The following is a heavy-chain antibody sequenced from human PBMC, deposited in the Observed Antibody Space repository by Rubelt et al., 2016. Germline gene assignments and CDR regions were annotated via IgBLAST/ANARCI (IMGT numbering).Heavy chain of an antibody. V-gene: IGHV4-34*01. Sequence: QVQLQQWGAGLLKPSETLSLTCAVYGGSFSGYYWSWIRQPPGKGLEWIGNIYYSGRTNYNPSLKSRVTISVDTSKNQFSLELSSVTAADTAVYYCARGQGRDGYIHWGQGTLVTVSS. D-gene: IGHD5-24*01. CDR1: GGSFSGYY. CDR3: ARGQGRDGYIH. J-gene: IGHJ4*02. CDR2: IYYSGRT.